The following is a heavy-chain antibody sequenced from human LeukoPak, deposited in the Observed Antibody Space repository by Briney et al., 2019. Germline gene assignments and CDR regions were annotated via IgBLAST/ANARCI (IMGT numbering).Heavy chain of an antibody. CDR2: ISGSGGST. Sequence: GGSLRLPCAASGFTFSSYAMSWVRQAPGKGLEWVSAISGSGGSTYYADSVKGRFTISRDNSKNTLYLQMNSLRAEDTAVYYCAKDRSGGKGNWFDPWGQGTLVTVSS. J-gene: IGHJ5*02. CDR3: AKDRSGGKGNWFDP. D-gene: IGHD2-15*01. V-gene: IGHV3-23*01. CDR1: GFTFSSYA.